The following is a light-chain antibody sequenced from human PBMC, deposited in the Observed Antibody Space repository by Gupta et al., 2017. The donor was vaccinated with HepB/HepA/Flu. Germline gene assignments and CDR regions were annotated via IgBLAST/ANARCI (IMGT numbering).Light chain of an antibody. Sequence: QSVLTQPPSASGTPGQRVTISCSGSSSNIGSNTVNWYQHLPGTAPKLLIYFNNQRPSGVPDRFSGAKAGTSASPAISGLQSEDEAEDDCAAWDDSLRGWVFGGGTTLTVL. CDR1: SSNIGSNT. V-gene: IGLV1-44*01. CDR3: AAWDDSLRGWV. CDR2: FNN. J-gene: IGLJ3*02.